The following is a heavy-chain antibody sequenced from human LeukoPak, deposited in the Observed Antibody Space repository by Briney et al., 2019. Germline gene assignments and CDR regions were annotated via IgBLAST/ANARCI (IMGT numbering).Heavy chain of an antibody. D-gene: IGHD6-6*01. Sequence: GGSLRLSCAASRFTISSYAMNWVRQAPGKGLEWVSAISNSGVSTYYADSVKGRFTISRDNSKNTLYLQVDSLRAEDTAVYYCARMSSTEIYYFYYMDVWGKGTTVTVSS. CDR3: ARMSSTEIYYFYYMDV. CDR1: RFTISSYA. J-gene: IGHJ6*03. CDR2: ISNSGVST. V-gene: IGHV3-23*01.